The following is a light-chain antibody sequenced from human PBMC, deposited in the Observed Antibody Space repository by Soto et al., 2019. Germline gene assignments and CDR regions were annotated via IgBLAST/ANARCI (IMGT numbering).Light chain of an antibody. Sequence: EIVLTQSPGTLALAPGERATLSCRASQSISDYLAWYQQKPGQAPRLLIYGASSRATGVPARFSGSGSGTDLTLTIRILQPDAFATYYRQQITNYITFGQGTRLEI. CDR3: QQITNYIT. CDR2: GAS. J-gene: IGKJ5*01. V-gene: IGKV3D-15*03. CDR1: QSISDY.